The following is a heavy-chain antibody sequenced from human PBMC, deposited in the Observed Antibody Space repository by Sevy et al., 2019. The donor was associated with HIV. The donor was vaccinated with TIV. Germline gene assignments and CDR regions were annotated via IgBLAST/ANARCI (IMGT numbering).Heavy chain of an antibody. CDR3: AKDLGACGGGSCYSGDY. J-gene: IGHJ4*02. CDR2: ISYDGSNK. Sequence: GGSLRLSCAASGFTFSSYGMHWVRQAPGKGLEWVAVISYDGSNKYYADSVKGRFTISRDNSKNQLYLQMNSLRAEDTAVYYCAKDLGACGGGSCYSGDYWGQGTLVTVSS. V-gene: IGHV3-30*18. CDR1: GFTFSSYG. D-gene: IGHD2-15*01.